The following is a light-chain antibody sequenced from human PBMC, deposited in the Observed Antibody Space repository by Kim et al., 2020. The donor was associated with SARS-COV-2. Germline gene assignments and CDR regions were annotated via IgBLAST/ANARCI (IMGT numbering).Light chain of an antibody. Sequence: WAPGERATLSCRASQSVSTYLAWYQQRSVQAPRVLIYDASNRATGIPARFSGSGSGTDFTLTISSLQPEDFAVYYCQQRSSWPLTFGGGTKVDIK. CDR1: QSVSTY. V-gene: IGKV3-11*01. J-gene: IGKJ4*01. CDR3: QQRSSWPLT. CDR2: DAS.